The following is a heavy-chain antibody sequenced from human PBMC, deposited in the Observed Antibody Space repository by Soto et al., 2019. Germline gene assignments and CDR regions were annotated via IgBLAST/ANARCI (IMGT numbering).Heavy chain of an antibody. J-gene: IGHJ6*03. Sequence: QVQLVESGGGLVKPGGSLRLSCAASGFTFSDYYMSWIRQAPGKGLEWVSYISSGGSPIYYTDSVKGRFTISRDNAENSLYLQMNSRRAEDTAVYYCARDPRYCSGGNCYSAGKDHYYYYMDVWGKGTKVTVSS. V-gene: IGHV3-11*01. D-gene: IGHD2-15*01. CDR2: ISSGGSPI. CDR1: GFTFSDYY. CDR3: ARDPRYCSGGNCYSAGKDHYYYYMDV.